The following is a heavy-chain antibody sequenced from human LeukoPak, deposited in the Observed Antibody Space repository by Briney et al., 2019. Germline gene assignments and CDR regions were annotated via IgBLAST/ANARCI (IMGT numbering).Heavy chain of an antibody. D-gene: IGHD3-10*01. CDR2: IYPGDSDT. V-gene: IGHV5-51*01. CDR3: ARRSQKDWFDL. J-gene: IGHJ5*02. CDR1: GYIFTNYW. Sequence: GESLNISCTGSGYIFTNYWIAWVRQMPGKGLEWMGIIYPGDSDTRYNQSFQGQVTISADKSISAAYLQWTSLKASDTAMHFCARRSQKDWFDLWGQGTLVTVSS.